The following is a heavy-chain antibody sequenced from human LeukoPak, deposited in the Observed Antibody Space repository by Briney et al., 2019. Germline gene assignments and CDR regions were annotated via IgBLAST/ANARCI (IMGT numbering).Heavy chain of an antibody. Sequence: ASVKVSCKASGYTFTSYDINWVRQATGQVLEWMGWMNPNSGNTGYAQKFQGRVTMTRNTSISTAYMELSSLRSEDTALFFSSRTRHTIFFPNWFDPWGQGTLVTVSS. CDR2: MNPNSGNT. J-gene: IGHJ5*02. D-gene: IGHD3-9*01. CDR1: GYTFTSYD. V-gene: IGHV1-8*01. CDR3: SRTRHTIFFPNWFDP.